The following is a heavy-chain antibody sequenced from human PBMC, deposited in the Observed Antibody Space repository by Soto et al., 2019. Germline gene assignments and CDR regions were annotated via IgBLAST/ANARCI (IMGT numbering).Heavy chain of an antibody. CDR3: AGQLGIEYGDYVSLDY. D-gene: IGHD4-17*01. CDR2: IYYSGST. J-gene: IGHJ4*02. Sequence: QVQLQESGPGLVKPSQTLSLTCTVSGGSISSGGYYWSWIRQHPGKGLEWIGYIYYSGSTYSNPYLKSRVTISVDTSKNQFSLKLSSVTAADTAVYYCAGQLGIEYGDYVSLDYWGQGTLVTVSS. V-gene: IGHV4-31*03. CDR1: GGSISSGGYY.